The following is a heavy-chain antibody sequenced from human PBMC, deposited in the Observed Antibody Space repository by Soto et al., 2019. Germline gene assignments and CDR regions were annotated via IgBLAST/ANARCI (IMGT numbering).Heavy chain of an antibody. CDR3: ARGGGWVGEASFDS. CDR2: INAGNGRE. V-gene: IGHV1-3*01. CDR1: GYTFTSYT. D-gene: IGHD3-10*01. Sequence: QVQLEQSGAEVKKPGASVKVSCKTSGYTFTSYTLHWVRQAPGQGLEWMGWINAGNGREKYSQRFQDRVSLSTDKSAPTADMELRSPGSKDRALYFCARGGGWVGEASFDSWGQGTLVTVSS. J-gene: IGHJ4*02.